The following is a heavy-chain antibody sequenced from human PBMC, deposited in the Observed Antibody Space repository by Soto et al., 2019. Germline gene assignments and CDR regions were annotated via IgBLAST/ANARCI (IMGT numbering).Heavy chain of an antibody. CDR2: ISYSGSTI. V-gene: IGHV3-11*01. CDR1: GFTFSDCY. J-gene: IGHJ3*02. CDR3: ARDNLAFDI. Sequence: GGSLRLSCAASGFTFSDCYMSWIRQAPGKGLEWVSYISYSGSTIYYADSVKGRFTISRDNAKNSLYLQMNSLRAEDTAVYYCARDNLAFDIWGQGTMVTVSS.